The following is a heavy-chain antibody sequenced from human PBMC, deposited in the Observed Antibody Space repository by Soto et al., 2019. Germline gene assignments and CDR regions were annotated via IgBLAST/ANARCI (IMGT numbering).Heavy chain of an antibody. CDR2: IRYDGSDE. V-gene: IGHV3-33*08. CDR3: ARDGVCATAFFGFLEY. Sequence: QVQLVESGGGVVQPGGSLRLSCAASASIFKGHGMHWVRQAPGKGLEWVAIIRYDGSDEHYGDSVEGRFTISRDNSNNMLDLQMNNLRAEDTVVYYFARDGVCATAFFGFLEYWGQGTLVTGSS. D-gene: IGHD1-26*01. CDR1: ASIFKGHG. J-gene: IGHJ4*02.